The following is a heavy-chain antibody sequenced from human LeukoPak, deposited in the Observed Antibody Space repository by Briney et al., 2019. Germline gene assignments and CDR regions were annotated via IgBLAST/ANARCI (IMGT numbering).Heavy chain of an antibody. CDR2: ISSSSSTI. J-gene: IGHJ3*02. Sequence: GGSLRLSCAASGFTFSSYAMSWVRQAPGKGLGWVSYISSSSSTIYYADSVKGRFTISRDNAKNSLYLQMNSLRDEDTAVYYCAREEITMIVVVSSGDAFDIWGQGTMVTVSS. CDR3: AREEITMIVVVSSGDAFDI. D-gene: IGHD3-22*01. CDR1: GFTFSSYA. V-gene: IGHV3-48*02.